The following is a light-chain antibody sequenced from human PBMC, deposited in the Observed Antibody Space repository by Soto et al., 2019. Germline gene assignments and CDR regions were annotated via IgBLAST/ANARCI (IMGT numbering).Light chain of an antibody. CDR2: GAS. Sequence: EIVLTQSPGTLSLSPGERATLSCRASQSVSSNYLAWFQQKPGQAPRLLIYGASSRAAGIPDRFSGSGSGTNFSLTIRRLEPEDFVVYYCQQYGNSPRTFGQGTKVEIK. J-gene: IGKJ1*01. CDR3: QQYGNSPRT. V-gene: IGKV3-20*01. CDR1: QSVSSNY.